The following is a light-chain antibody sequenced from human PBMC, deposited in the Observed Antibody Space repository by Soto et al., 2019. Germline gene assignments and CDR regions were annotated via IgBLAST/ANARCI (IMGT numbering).Light chain of an antibody. CDR1: SSNIGAGYD. V-gene: IGLV1-40*01. Sequence: QSVLTQPPSVSGAPGQRVTISCTGSSSNIGAGYDVHWYQHLPGTAPKLLIYGNSNRPSGVPDRFSGSKSGTSASLAITGLQAEDEGEYYCQSYDSSLSDTYVFGTGTKVTVL. J-gene: IGLJ1*01. CDR3: QSYDSSLSDTYV. CDR2: GNS.